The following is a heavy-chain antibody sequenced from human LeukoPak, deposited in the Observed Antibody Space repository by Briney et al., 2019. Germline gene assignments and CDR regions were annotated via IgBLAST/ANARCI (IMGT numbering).Heavy chain of an antibody. CDR2: IGRSGDDI. CDR1: GFTFSSYA. V-gene: IGHV3-23*01. J-gene: IGHJ4*02. CDR3: AKYAPPTTVVTRFFDY. D-gene: IGHD4-23*01. Sequence: GGSLRLSCAASGFTFSSYAMTWVRQAPGKGLEWVSAIGRSGDDIQYADSVKGRFAISRDNSKDTLYLQMNGLRAEDTAVYYCAKYAPPTTVVTRFFDYWGQGTLVTVSS.